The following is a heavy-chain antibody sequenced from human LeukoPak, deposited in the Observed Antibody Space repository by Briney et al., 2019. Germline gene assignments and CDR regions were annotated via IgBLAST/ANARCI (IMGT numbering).Heavy chain of an antibody. CDR2: INSDGSST. J-gene: IGHJ4*02. CDR1: GFTFSSYW. V-gene: IGHV3-74*01. D-gene: IGHD6-19*01. Sequence: GGSLRLSCAASGFTFSSYWMHWVRQAPGKGLVWVSRINSDGSSTSYADSVKGRFTISRDNAKNTLYLQMNSLRAEDTAVYYCAREDSSGLYLDYWGQGTLVTVSS. CDR3: AREDSSGLYLDY.